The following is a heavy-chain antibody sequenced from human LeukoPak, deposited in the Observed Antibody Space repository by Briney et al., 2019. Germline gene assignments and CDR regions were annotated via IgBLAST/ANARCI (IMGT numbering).Heavy chain of an antibody. Sequence: ASVKVSCKASGNTFTKYYIHWVRQAPGQGLAWMGMINPSDGATTYAQMTQAIVTMTRDMSTTTVYTDLRRLRSEDTAVYFCAREQRAGLSGDLGGLFAFYYTYYYMDVWGRGTTVTVSS. CDR1: GNTFTKYY. J-gene: IGHJ6*03. D-gene: IGHD3-16*01. V-gene: IGHV1-46*01. CDR2: INPSDGAT. CDR3: AREQRAGLSGDLGGLFAFYYTYYYMDV.